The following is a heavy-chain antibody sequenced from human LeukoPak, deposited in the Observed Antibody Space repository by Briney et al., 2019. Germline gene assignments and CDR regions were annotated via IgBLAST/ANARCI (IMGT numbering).Heavy chain of an antibody. V-gene: IGHV4-4*07. CDR1: GVSISHYY. CDR2: IDTSGST. CDR3: ARAQLNLLVDFGMDV. Sequence: SETLSLTCTVSGVSISHYYWSWIRQPAGKGLEWIGRIDTSGSTNYNPSLKSRVTISVDTSKNQFSLKLSSVTAADTAVYYCARAQLNLLVDFGMDVWGQGTTVTVSS. J-gene: IGHJ6*02. D-gene: IGHD1-1*01.